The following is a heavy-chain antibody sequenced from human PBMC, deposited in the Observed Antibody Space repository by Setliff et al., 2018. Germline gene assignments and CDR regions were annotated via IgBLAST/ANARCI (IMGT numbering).Heavy chain of an antibody. CDR2: ISGSGGST. V-gene: IGHV3-23*01. CDR1: GFTFSYFS. CDR3: AKDFRDLGYSDY. J-gene: IGHJ4*02. Sequence: GGSLRLSCAGSGFTFSYFSMRWVRQVPGKGLEWVSAISGSGGSTYYADSVKGRFTISRDNSKNTLYLQMNSLRAEDTAVYYCAKDFRDLGYSDYWGQGTLVTVSS.